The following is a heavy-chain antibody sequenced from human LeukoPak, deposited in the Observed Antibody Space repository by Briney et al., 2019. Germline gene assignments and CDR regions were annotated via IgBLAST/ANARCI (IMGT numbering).Heavy chain of an antibody. CDR2: ISYDGSKK. CDR1: GFTFSISD. Sequence: GGSLRLSCAASGFTFSISDMHWVRQAPGKGLQWVAFISYDGSKKHCADSVQGRCTISRDNSKNTLSLQLHSLRPDDTAVFYCSQGLLSWGQGTLLTVAA. CDR3: SQGLLS. J-gene: IGHJ5*02. V-gene: IGHV3-30*02.